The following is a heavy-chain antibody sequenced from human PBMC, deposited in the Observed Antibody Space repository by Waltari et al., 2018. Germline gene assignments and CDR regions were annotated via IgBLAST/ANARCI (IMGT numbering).Heavy chain of an antibody. CDR2: INPSGGST. V-gene: IGHV1-46*01. Sequence: QVQLVQSGAEVKKPGASVKISCKTSEYTFTSSYIHWVRQAPGHGLEWMGIINPSGGSTIYAQKFQGRVTMTRDTSTSTVYMELSSLRSEDTAVYYCALDTGALWMDVWDQGTTVTVSS. CDR1: EYTFTSSY. D-gene: IGHD2-21*01. J-gene: IGHJ6*02. CDR3: ALDTGALWMDV.